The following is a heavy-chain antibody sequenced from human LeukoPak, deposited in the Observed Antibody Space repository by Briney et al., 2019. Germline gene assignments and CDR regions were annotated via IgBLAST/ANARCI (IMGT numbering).Heavy chain of an antibody. D-gene: IGHD3-22*01. V-gene: IGHV4-39*07. CDR2: IYYSGST. Sequence: SETLSLTCTVSGGSISSSSYYWGWIRQPPGKGLEWIGSIYYSGSTYYNPSLKSRVTISVDTSKNQFSLKLSSVTAADTAVYYCARDHYDSSGRKFDYWGQGTLVTVSS. CDR3: ARDHYDSSGRKFDY. CDR1: GGSISSSSYY. J-gene: IGHJ4*02.